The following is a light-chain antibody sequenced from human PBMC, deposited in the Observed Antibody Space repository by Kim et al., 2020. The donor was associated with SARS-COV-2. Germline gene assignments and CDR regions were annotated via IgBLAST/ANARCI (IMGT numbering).Light chain of an antibody. CDR1: TGAVTSGNL. J-gene: IGLJ3*02. V-gene: IGLV7-43*01. CDR2: GTI. Sequence: PGGTVTLTCASSTGAVTSGNLPNWFQQKPGQAPRALIYGTINKHSWTPARFSGSLLGGKAALTLSGVQPEDEAEYYCLLFFGTWVFGGGTQLTVL. CDR3: LLFFGTWV.